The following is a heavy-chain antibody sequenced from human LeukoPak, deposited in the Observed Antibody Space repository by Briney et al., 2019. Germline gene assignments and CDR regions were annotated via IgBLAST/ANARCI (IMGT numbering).Heavy chain of an antibody. D-gene: IGHD2-2*01. CDR2: ISSSSSYI. V-gene: IGHV3-21*01. Sequence: PGGSLRLSCAASGFTFSSYSMNWVRQAPGKGLEWVSSISSSSSYIYYADSVKGRFTISRDNAKNSLYLQMNSLRAEDTAVYCCARDREAGVVAEYYFDYWGQGTLVTVSS. CDR3: ARDREAGVVAEYYFDY. CDR1: GFTFSSYS. J-gene: IGHJ4*02.